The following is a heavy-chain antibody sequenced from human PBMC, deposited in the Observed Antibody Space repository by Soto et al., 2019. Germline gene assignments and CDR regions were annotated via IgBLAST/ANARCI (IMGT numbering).Heavy chain of an antibody. J-gene: IGHJ4*02. D-gene: IGHD3-3*01. CDR2: INNNGADT. CDR3: AKDSATFGRFDF. V-gene: IGHV3-23*01. Sequence: GGSLRLSCAASGFSFSNYGMSWVRQPPGKGLEWVSTINNNGADTYYPDSVKGRFTISRDNSKNMLYLQMSSLRVDDTAIYYCAKDSATFGRFDFWGQGTLVTVSS. CDR1: GFSFSNYG.